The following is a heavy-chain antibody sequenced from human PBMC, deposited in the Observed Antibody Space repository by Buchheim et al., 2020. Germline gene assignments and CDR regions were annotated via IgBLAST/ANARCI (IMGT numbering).Heavy chain of an antibody. CDR3: STYAAAFIQRVGATM. D-gene: IGHD1-26*01. CDR2: IKSKADGGTR. CDR1: GFIFSNAW. V-gene: IGHV3-15*01. J-gene: IGHJ4*02. Sequence: EVQVVESGGGLVKPGGSLRLSCTASGFIFSNAWMSWVRQAPGKGLEWVGRIKSKADGGTRDYAGTVKGRFTISRDDAENTLYLQMNSLKTEDTAVYYCSTYAAAFIQRVGATMGGQGTL.